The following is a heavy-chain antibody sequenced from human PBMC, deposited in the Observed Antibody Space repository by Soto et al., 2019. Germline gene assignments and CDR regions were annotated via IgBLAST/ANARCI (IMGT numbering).Heavy chain of an antibody. Sequence: GAAVKVSCKASGYMFTNYYIHWVRQAPGQGLEWMAIINPLPTSGSTNYAQEFQGRVTVTRDTSTSTVYMELNCLRSDDTAIYYCARDLAAAAYWGQGTLVTVSS. CDR2: INPLPTSGST. V-gene: IGHV1-46*01. D-gene: IGHD6-13*01. J-gene: IGHJ4*02. CDR3: ARDLAAAAY. CDR1: GYMFTNYY.